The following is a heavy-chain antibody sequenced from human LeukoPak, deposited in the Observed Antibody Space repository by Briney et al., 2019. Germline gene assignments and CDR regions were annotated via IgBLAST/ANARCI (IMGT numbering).Heavy chain of an antibody. Sequence: PGGSLRLSCTGSGFTFDDYAMHWVRQAPGKGLEWVSSISRSATYLYYADSLQGRFTVSRDDAKSSLYLQMNSLSAEDTAVYYCARHVYSSGWGAFDIWGQGTMVTVSS. CDR3: ARHVYSSGWGAFDI. CDR2: ISRSATYL. V-gene: IGHV3-21*01. CDR1: GFTFDDYA. J-gene: IGHJ3*02. D-gene: IGHD6-19*01.